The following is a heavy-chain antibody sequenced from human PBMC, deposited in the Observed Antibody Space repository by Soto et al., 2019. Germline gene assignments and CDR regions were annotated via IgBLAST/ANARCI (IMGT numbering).Heavy chain of an antibody. V-gene: IGHV1-8*02. CDR1: GYTFTNYD. CDR2: MTPISGDT. CDR3: ARNLYNTGSFDH. J-gene: IGHJ4*02. D-gene: IGHD3-10*01. Sequence: QVQLVQSGAEVKKPGASVKVSCKASGYTFTNYDINWVRQATGQGLEWVGWMTPISGDTGYAQNFQGRVNMTRDTPRSTAYLELSSLTSEDTAVYYCARNLYNTGSFDHWGQGTLVTVSS.